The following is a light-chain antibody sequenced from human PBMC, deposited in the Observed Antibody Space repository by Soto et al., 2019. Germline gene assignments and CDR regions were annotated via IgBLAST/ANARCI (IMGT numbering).Light chain of an antibody. CDR1: QTILYSSNNKKY. Sequence: DIVMTQSPDSLAVSLGERATINCKSSQTILYSSNNKKYLTWYQQKPGQPAKLLIYWASTRESGVPDLFSGSGSGTDFTLTIGSLQAEDVAVYYCQQSYNTPFTFGEGTKVEIK. CDR2: WAS. J-gene: IGKJ4*01. V-gene: IGKV4-1*01. CDR3: QQSYNTPFT.